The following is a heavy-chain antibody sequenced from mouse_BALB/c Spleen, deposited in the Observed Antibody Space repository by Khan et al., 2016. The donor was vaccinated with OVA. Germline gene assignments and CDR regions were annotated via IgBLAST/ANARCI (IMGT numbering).Heavy chain of an antibody. V-gene: IGHV3-2*02. CDR1: GYSITSDYA. D-gene: IGHD2-3*01. Sequence: VQLKESGPGLVKPSQSLSLTCTVTGYSITSDYAWNWIRQFPGNKLEWMGYISYSGSTNYKPALKSRISITRDTYKNQFFLQLNSVTTEDTATYYCARDGSRYNYAMDYWGQGTSVTVSS. CDR2: ISYSGST. J-gene: IGHJ4*01. CDR3: ARDGSRYNYAMDY.